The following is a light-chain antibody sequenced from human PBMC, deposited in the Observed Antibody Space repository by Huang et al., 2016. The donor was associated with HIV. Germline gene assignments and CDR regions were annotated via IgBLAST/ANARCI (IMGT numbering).Light chain of an antibody. CDR2: WAS. Sequence: DIVMTQSPDSLAVSLGERATINCKSSQSVLYSSNNKNYLAWLQQKPGQPPKVLLYWASTRESGVPDRFSGSGSGTDFALTISSLQAEDVAVYYCQQYYKTPWTFGQGTKVEI. CDR3: QQYYKTPWT. CDR1: QSVLYSSNNKNY. V-gene: IGKV4-1*01. J-gene: IGKJ1*01.